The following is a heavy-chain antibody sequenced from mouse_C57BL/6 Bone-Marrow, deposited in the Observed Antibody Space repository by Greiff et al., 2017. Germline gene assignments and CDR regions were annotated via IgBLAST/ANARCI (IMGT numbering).Heavy chain of an antibody. V-gene: IGHV3-6*01. CDR3: ASSYYGSSYDYFDY. Sequence: EVKLMESGPGLVKPSQSLSLTCSVTGYSITSGYYWNWIRQFPGNKLEWMGYISYDGSNNYNPSLKNRISITRDTSKNQFFLKLNSVTTEDTATYYCASSYYGSSYDYFDYWGQGTTLTGSS. J-gene: IGHJ2*01. CDR2: ISYDGSN. D-gene: IGHD1-1*01. CDR1: GYSITSGYY.